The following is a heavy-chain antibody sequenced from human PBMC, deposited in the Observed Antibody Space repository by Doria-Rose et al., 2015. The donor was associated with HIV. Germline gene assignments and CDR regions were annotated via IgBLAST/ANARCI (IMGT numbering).Heavy chain of an antibody. J-gene: IGHJ4*02. CDR3: ARIKSSRWYHKYYFDF. D-gene: IGHD6-13*01. CDR2: IFSDDER. CDR1: GVSLSSPGMG. Sequence: SSPVLVKPTETLTLTCTVSGVSLSSPGMGVSWIRQPPGKALEWLANIFSDDERSYKTPLKSRLTISRGTSKSQVVLTMTDMDPVDTATYYCARIKSSRWYHKYYFDFWGQGTLVIVS. V-gene: IGHV2-26*01.